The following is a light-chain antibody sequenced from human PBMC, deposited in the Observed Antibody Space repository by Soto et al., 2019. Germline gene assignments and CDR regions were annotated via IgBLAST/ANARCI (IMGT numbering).Light chain of an antibody. CDR1: QSISSY. CDR2: AAS. V-gene: IGKV1-39*01. CDR3: QRSYTTPAWT. Sequence: DIQMTQSPSSLSASVGDRVTITCRASQSISSYLNWYQQKPGKAPKILIYAASSLQSGVPSRFSGSGSGTDFTLTISSLQPEDFAIYYCQRSYTTPAWTFGQGTKVDIK. J-gene: IGKJ1*01.